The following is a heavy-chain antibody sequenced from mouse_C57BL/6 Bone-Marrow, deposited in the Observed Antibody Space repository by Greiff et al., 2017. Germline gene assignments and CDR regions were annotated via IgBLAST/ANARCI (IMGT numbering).Heavy chain of an antibody. J-gene: IGHJ1*03. D-gene: IGHD1-1*01. V-gene: IGHV5-4*01. CDR3: AREFITTVVADWYFDV. CDR2: ISDGGSYT. CDR1: GFTFSSYA. Sequence: DVMLVESGGGLVKPGGSLKLSCAASGFTFSSYAMSWVRQTPEKRLEWVATISDGGSYTYYPDNVKGRFTISRDNAKNNLYLQMSHLKSEDTAMYYCAREFITTVVADWYFDVWGTGTTVTVSS.